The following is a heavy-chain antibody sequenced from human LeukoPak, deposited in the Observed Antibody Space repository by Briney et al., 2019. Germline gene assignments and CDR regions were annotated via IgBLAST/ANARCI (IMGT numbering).Heavy chain of an antibody. CDR1: GFTFSSYS. CDR3: ARARKDRVGATSFDY. D-gene: IGHD1-26*01. J-gene: IGHJ4*02. Sequence: GGSLRLSCTAFGFTFSSYSMNWVRQAPGKGLEWVSSISSSSSYIYYADSVKGRFTISRDNAKNSLYLQMNSLRAEDTAVYYCARARKDRVGATSFDYWGQGTLVTVSS. CDR2: ISSSSSYI. V-gene: IGHV3-21*01.